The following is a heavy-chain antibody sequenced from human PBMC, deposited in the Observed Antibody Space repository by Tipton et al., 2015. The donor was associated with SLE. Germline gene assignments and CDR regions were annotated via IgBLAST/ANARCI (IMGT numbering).Heavy chain of an antibody. Sequence: LRLSCAVYGGSFSGYYWSWIRQPPGKGLEWIGEINYSGSTYYNPSLKSRVTISVDTSKNQFSLKLSSVTAADTAVYYCARDGGLLWFGDRRYSFDYWGQGTLVTVSS. J-gene: IGHJ4*02. V-gene: IGHV4-34*01. CDR1: GGSFSGYY. D-gene: IGHD3-10*01. CDR2: INYSGST. CDR3: ARDGGLLWFGDRRYSFDY.